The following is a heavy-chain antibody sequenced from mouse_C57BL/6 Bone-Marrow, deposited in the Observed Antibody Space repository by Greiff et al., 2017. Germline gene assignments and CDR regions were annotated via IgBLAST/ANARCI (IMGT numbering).Heavy chain of an antibody. CDR3: ARRTYGSSIYWYFDV. V-gene: IGHV5-17*01. CDR2: ISSGSSTI. D-gene: IGHD1-1*01. CDR1: GFTFSDYG. Sequence: EVQRVESGGGLVKPGGSLKLSCAASGFTFSDYGMHWVRQAPEQGLEWVAYISSGSSTIYYADTVKGRFTISRDKAKNTLFLQLTSLTSEDTAMYYCARRTYGSSIYWYFDVWGTGTTVTVSS. J-gene: IGHJ1*03.